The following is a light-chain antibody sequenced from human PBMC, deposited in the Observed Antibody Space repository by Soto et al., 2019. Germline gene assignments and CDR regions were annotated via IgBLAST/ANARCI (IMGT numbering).Light chain of an antibody. V-gene: IGKV1-39*01. CDR1: QSISSY. Sequence: DIQMTQSPSSLSASVGDRVTITCRASQSISSYLNWYQQKPGKAPKLLIYAASSLDSGVPSRFSGSGSGTDFTLTISSLQSEDFAVYYCQQYNNWPGTFGQGTKVDIK. J-gene: IGKJ1*01. CDR3: QQYNNWPGT. CDR2: AAS.